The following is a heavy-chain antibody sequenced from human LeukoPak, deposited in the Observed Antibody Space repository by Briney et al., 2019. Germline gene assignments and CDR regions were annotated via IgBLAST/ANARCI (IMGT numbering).Heavy chain of an antibody. V-gene: IGHV3-7*01. CDR3: ARSAFDY. CDR1: GFTFSTYW. J-gene: IGHJ4*02. CDR2: MNQDGSGK. Sequence: GGSLRLSCAASGFTFSTYWMSWVRQAPGKGLEWVANMNQDGSGKYYVDSVKGRFTISRDNAKNSLYPQMNSLRAEDTAVYYCARSAFDYWGQGTLVTVSS.